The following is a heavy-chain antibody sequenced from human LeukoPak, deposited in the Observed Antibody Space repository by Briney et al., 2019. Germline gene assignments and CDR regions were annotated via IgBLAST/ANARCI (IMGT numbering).Heavy chain of an antibody. CDR3: ARDLHDYYYFYMDL. CDR1: GGSISSSDYY. D-gene: IGHD4-11*01. CDR2: IYYSGST. J-gene: IGHJ6*03. Sequence: PSETLSLTCTVSGGSISSSDYYWGWIRQPPGKGLEWIGSIYYSGSTYYNPSLKSRVTMSVDTSKNQFTLKLSSVTAADTAVYYCARDLHDYYYFYMDLWGKGTTVTVSS. V-gene: IGHV4-39*06.